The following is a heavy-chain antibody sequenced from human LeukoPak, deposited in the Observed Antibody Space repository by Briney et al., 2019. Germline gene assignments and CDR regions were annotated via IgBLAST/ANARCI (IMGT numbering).Heavy chain of an antibody. CDR3: AKGTWNDESHNYFDY. Sequence: GGSLRLSCAASGFTFSSYGMHWVRQAPGKGLEWVAVISYDGSNKYYADSVKGRFTISGDNSKNTLYLQMNSLRAEDTAGYYCAKGTWNDESHNYFDYWGQGTLVTVSS. CDR1: GFTFSSYG. CDR2: ISYDGSNK. J-gene: IGHJ4*02. D-gene: IGHD1-1*01. V-gene: IGHV3-30*18.